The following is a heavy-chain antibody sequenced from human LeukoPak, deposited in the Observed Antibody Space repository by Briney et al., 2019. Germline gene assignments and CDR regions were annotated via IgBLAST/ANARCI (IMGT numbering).Heavy chain of an antibody. Sequence: PSETLSLTCTVSGGSISSGGYYWSWIRQPPGKGLEWICYIYHSGSTYYNPSLKSRVTISVDRSKNQFSLKLSSVTAADTAVYYCARGELPQHIDYWGQGTLVTVSS. CDR3: ARGELPQHIDY. D-gene: IGHD1-7*01. J-gene: IGHJ4*02. CDR2: IYHSGST. V-gene: IGHV4-30-2*01. CDR1: GGSISSGGYY.